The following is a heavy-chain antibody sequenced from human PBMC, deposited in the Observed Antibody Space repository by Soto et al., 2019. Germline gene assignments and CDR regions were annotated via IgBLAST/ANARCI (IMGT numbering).Heavy chain of an antibody. V-gene: IGHV4-39*02. J-gene: IGHJ4*02. Sequence: PSETLSLTCTVSGVSIITSNYYWGWIRQPPGKGLEWIGSIYFSGSTYYNPSLRSRFTISRDNAKNSLFLQLDSLRAEDTAVYFCVRARSTDSRPDYWGQGTLVTVSS. CDR3: VRARSTDSRPDY. CDR2: IYFSGST. D-gene: IGHD3-22*01. CDR1: GVSIITSNYY.